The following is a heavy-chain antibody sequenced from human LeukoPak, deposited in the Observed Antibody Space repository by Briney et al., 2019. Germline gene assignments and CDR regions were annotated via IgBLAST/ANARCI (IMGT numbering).Heavy chain of an antibody. V-gene: IGHV3-30-3*01. CDR1: GFTFSSYA. J-gene: IGHJ4*02. CDR2: ISYDGSNK. D-gene: IGHD3-9*01. Sequence: PGGSLRLSCAASGFTFSSYAMHWVRQAPGKGLEWVAVISYDGSNKYYADSVKGRFTISRDNSKNTLYLQMNSLRAEDTAVYFCARLRYFDWGQGTLVTVSS. CDR3: ARLRYFD.